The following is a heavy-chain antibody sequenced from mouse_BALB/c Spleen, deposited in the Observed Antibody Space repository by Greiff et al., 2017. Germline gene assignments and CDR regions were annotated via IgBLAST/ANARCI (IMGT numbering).Heavy chain of an antibody. CDR3: ASDYDFYFDY. CDR1: GYTFTDYN. D-gene: IGHD2-4*01. CDR2: IYPYNGGT. V-gene: IGHV1S29*02. J-gene: IGHJ2*01. Sequence: EVQLQESGPELVKPGASVKISCKASGYTFTDYNMHWVKQSHGKSPEWIGYIYPYNGGTGYNQKFKSKATLTVDNSSSTAYMELRSLTSEDSAVYYCASDYDFYFDYWGQGTTLTVSS.